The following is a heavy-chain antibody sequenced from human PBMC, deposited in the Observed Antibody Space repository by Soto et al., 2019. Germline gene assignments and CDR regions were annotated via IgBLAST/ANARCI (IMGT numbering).Heavy chain of an antibody. J-gene: IGHJ3*01. D-gene: IGHD3-10*01. Sequence: GESLKISCKGSGYKFIDYWIGWVRQMPGKGLEWMGIIYPGDSDTRYSPSFHGQVTISADKSISTAYLQWSSLKASDTAMYFCARLPGVRGVFDGFNVWGQGTMVTVSS. CDR2: IYPGDSDT. CDR3: ARLPGVRGVFDGFNV. V-gene: IGHV5-51*01. CDR1: GYKFIDYW.